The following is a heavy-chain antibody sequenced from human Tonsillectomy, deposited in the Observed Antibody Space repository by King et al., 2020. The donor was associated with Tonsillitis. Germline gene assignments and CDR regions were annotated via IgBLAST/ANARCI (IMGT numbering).Heavy chain of an antibody. CDR2: IYSDGTNT. V-gene: IGHV3-23*03. CDR1: GFTFRNYA. D-gene: IGHD4-23*01. CDR3: AKTSIYGGIIYWYVDL. Sequence: VQLVESGGGLVQPGGSLRLSCAASGFTFRNYAMSWVRQAPGKGLEWVSLIYSDGTNTYYADSVEGRFTISRDNSKNTLSLQMNSLRAGDTAVYYCAKTSIYGGIIYWYVDLWGRGTLVTVSS. J-gene: IGHJ2*01.